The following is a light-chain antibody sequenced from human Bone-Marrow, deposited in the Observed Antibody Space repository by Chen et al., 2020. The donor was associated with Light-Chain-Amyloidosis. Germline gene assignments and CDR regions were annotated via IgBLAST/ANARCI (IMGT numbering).Light chain of an antibody. V-gene: IGLV2-8*01. CDR3: ISYAGSNNFV. CDR1: SSDVGDYKY. CDR2: EVS. Sequence: QSALAQPPSASGSPGQSVTISCAGTSSDVGDYKYVSWYQQHPGKAPKLVIYEVSKRPSGVPDRFSGSNSGNTASLTVSGLQAEDEADYDGISYAGSNNFVFGTGTKVTVL. J-gene: IGLJ1*01.